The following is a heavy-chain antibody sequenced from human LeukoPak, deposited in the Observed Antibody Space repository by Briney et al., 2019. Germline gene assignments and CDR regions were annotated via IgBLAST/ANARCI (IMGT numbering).Heavy chain of an antibody. CDR3: ARAQAAADHLNWFDP. D-gene: IGHD6-13*01. J-gene: IGHJ5*02. CDR2: INHSGST. CDR1: GGSFSGYY. Sequence: PSETLSLTCAVYGGSFSGYYWSWIRQPPGKGLEWIGEINHSGSTNYNPSLTSLKSRVTISVDTSKNQFSLKLSSVTAADTAVYYCARAQAAADHLNWFDPWGQGTLVTVSS. V-gene: IGHV4-34*01.